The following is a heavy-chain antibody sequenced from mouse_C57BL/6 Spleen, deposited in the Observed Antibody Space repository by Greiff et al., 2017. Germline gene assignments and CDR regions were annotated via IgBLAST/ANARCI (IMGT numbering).Heavy chain of an antibody. CDR2: ISDGGSYT. D-gene: IGHD1-1*01. CDR3: ARDPDYYGSSDEAMDD. Sequence: EVQLVESGGGLVKPGGSLKLSCAASGFTFSSYAMSWVRQTPEKRLEWVATISDGGSYTYYPDNVKGRFTISRDNAKNNLYLQMSHLKSEDTAMYYCARDPDYYGSSDEAMDDWGQGTAVTVSS. V-gene: IGHV5-4*01. CDR1: GFTFSSYA. J-gene: IGHJ4*01.